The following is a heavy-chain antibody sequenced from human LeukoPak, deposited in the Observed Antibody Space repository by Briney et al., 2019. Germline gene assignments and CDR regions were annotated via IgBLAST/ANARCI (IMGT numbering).Heavy chain of an antibody. D-gene: IGHD6-13*01. CDR2: IYYSGST. J-gene: IGHJ4*02. V-gene: IGHV4-31*03. CDR1: GGSISSGGYY. Sequence: SETLSLTCTVSGGSISSGGYYWSWIRQHPGKGLEWIGYIYYSGSTYYNPSLKSRVTISVDTSKNQFSPKLSSVTAADTAVYYCARAGIAAAGGDYWGQGTLVTVYS. CDR3: ARAGIAAAGGDY.